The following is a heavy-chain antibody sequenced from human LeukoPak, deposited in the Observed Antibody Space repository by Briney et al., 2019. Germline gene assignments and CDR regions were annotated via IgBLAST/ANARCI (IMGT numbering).Heavy chain of an antibody. D-gene: IGHD5-12*01. Sequence: GGSLRLSCEASGFTFSSFSMNWVRQAPGKGLEWVSSISSSSSYIYYADSVKGRFTISRDNAKNSLYLQMNSLRAEDTAVYYCARVIVATITAYYYYYMDVWGKGTTVTISS. J-gene: IGHJ6*03. CDR1: GFTFSSFS. V-gene: IGHV3-21*01. CDR2: ISSSSSYI. CDR3: ARVIVATITAYYYYYMDV.